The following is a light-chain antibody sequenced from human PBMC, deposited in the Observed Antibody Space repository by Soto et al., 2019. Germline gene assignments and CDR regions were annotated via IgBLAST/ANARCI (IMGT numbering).Light chain of an antibody. Sequence: EIVMTQSPATRSVSPGERATLSCRASQSVSSNLAWYQQKPGQAPRLLIYGASTRATGIPARFSGSGSGTEFTLTISSLQSEDFAVYYCQQYNNWPRRSLTFGGGTKVEIK. V-gene: IGKV3-15*01. CDR2: GAS. CDR3: QQYNNWPRRSLT. J-gene: IGKJ4*01. CDR1: QSVSSN.